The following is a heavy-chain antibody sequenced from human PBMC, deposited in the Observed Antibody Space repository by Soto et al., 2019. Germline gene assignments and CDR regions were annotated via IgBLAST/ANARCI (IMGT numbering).Heavy chain of an antibody. CDR2: IHHSGRT. CDR1: SGSISSSNW. J-gene: IGHJ6*03. Sequence: QVQLQESGPGLVKPSETLSLTCAVSSGSISSSNWWSWVRQPPGKGLEWIGEIHHSGRTNYNASLKSRVTISLDKSKNQLSLKLSSVSAADTAMYYCASAVYYYMGVWGKGTTVTVSS. D-gene: IGHD6-19*01. V-gene: IGHV4-4*02. CDR3: ASAVYYYMGV.